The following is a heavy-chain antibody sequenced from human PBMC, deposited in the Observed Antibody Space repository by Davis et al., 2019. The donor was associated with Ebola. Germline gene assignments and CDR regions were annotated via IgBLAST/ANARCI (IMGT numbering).Heavy chain of an antibody. CDR3: ARERFGAYYDSDHQVY. CDR1: GGSISSGDYY. J-gene: IGHJ4*02. CDR2: IYYSGST. Sequence: LRLSCTVSGGSISSGDYYWSWIRQPPGKGLEWIGYIYYSGSTYYNPSLKSRVTISVDTSKNQFSLKLSSVTAADTAVYYCARERFGAYYDSDHQVYWGQGTLVTVSS. D-gene: IGHD3-22*01. V-gene: IGHV4-30-4*01.